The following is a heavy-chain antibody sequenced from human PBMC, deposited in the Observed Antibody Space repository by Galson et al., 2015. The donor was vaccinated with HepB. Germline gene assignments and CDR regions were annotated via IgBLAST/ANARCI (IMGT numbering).Heavy chain of an antibody. J-gene: IGHJ3*02. Sequence: QSGAEVKKPGESLRISCKGSGYIFTTYWIAWVRQMPGKGLEWMGIIYPGDSDIRNSPSFQGQVTISVDKTISTAYLQWSSLKASDTAMYYCARRRYCSSTTCYEGAFDIWGQGTMVTVSS. CDR2: IYPGDSDI. V-gene: IGHV5-51*01. CDR3: ARRRYCSSTTCYEGAFDI. CDR1: GYIFTTYW. D-gene: IGHD2-2*01.